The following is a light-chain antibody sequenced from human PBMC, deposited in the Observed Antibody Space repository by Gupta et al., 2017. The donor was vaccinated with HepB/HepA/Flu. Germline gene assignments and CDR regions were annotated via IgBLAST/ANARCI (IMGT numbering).Light chain of an antibody. V-gene: IGKV3-11*01. CDR2: DAS. CDR3: QKRSNWPKT. CDR1: QSVSSY. J-gene: IGKJ1*01. Sequence: ELVLTQSPATLSLSPGERATLSCRASQSVSSYLAWYQQKPGQAPSLLNDDASNRATGIPTRCRGRGSWKVFIRTSSSLEHEDLAVYSCQKRSNWPKTCGQGTKVEIK.